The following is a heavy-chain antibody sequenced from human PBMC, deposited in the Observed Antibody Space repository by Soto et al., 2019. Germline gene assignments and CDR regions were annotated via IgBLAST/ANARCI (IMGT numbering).Heavy chain of an antibody. V-gene: IGHV3-74*01. Sequence: PGGSLRLSCAASGFTFSSYWMHWVRQAPGKGLVWVSRINSDGSSTSYADSVKGRFTISRDNSKNTLYLQMNSLRAEDTAVYYCAKDPRPRAWLDDSSGYFDYWGQGTLVTVSS. J-gene: IGHJ4*02. CDR1: GFTFSSYW. CDR3: AKDPRPRAWLDDSSGYFDY. D-gene: IGHD3-22*01. CDR2: INSDGSST.